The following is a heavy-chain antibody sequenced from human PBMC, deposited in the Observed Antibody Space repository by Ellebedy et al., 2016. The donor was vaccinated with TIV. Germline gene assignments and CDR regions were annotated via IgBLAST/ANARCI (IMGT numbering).Heavy chain of an antibody. CDR2: VYHTGNT. J-gene: IGHJ4*02. CDR3: GRGYGLVTSGFDS. Sequence: MPGGSLRLSCTVSGDSISSFYWSWIRQSPGKGLEWIGYVYHTGNTNYNPSFKSRVTMAVDTSTSQFSLKLSSVTAADTAIYYCGRGYGLVTSGFDSWGQGTLVAVSP. V-gene: IGHV4-59*01. D-gene: IGHD2-21*02. CDR1: GDSISSFY.